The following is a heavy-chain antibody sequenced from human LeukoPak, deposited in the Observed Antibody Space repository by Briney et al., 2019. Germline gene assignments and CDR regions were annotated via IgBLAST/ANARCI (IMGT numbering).Heavy chain of an antibody. CDR3: AKDISSGDYFDY. CDR1: GFTFDDYD. V-gene: IGHV3-9*01. J-gene: IGHJ4*02. CDR2: ISWNSGSI. D-gene: IGHD3-10*02. Sequence: SLRLSCAASGFTFDDYDMHWLRQAPGKGLEGVSGISWNSGSIGYADSVKGRFTISRDNAKNSLYLQMNSLRAEDTALYYCAKDISSGDYFDYWGQGTLVTVSS.